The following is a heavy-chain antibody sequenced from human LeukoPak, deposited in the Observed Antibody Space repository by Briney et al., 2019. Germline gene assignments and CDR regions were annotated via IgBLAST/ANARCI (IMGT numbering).Heavy chain of an antibody. CDR2: INPNSGGT. CDR3: ARVAMAGHFDY. J-gene: IGHJ4*02. Sequence: GASVTVSCKASGYTFTGYYMHWVRQAPGQGLEWMGWINPNSGGTNYAEKFQGRVTMTRDTSISTAYMELSRLGSDDTAVYYCARVAMAGHFDYWGQGTLVTVSS. V-gene: IGHV1-2*02. D-gene: IGHD5-24*01. CDR1: GYTFTGYY.